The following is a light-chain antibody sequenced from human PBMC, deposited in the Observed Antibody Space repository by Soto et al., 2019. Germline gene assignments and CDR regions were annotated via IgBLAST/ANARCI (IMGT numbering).Light chain of an antibody. CDR2: DAS. V-gene: IGKV3-11*01. CDR1: QSVSSY. CDR3: QQRSNWRT. J-gene: IGKJ4*01. Sequence: EIVLTQSPATLSLSPGERATLSCRASQSVSSYLAWYQQKPGQAPRLLIYDASNRATGIPARFSGSGSGTDFTLTISSLEPEDFAVYYCQQRSNWRTFGGGTKVDIK.